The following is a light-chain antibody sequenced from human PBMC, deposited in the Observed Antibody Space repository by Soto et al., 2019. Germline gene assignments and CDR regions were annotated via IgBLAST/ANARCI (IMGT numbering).Light chain of an antibody. CDR2: GAS. CDR1: EGIRSN. V-gene: IGKV1-9*01. J-gene: IGKJ1*01. CDR3: QKLNAYPPWT. Sequence: QLTHSPSSLSASVGDRVTITCRASEGIRSNLPGYQQKTGGAPKLLIFGASTLKSGVPSRFSGSGSGTDFTLTNSSLQPEDFANFFCQKLNAYPPWTFGKGTKVDIK.